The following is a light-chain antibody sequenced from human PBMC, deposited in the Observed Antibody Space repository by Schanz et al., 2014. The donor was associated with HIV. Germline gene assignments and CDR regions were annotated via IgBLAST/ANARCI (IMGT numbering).Light chain of an antibody. J-gene: IGKJ1*01. V-gene: IGKV3-15*01. CDR1: QSVPTT. Sequence: EIVLTQSPDILSLSPGERATLSCRASQSVPTTFLAWYQQKPGQAPRLLIYGASTRATGIPARFSGSGSGTEFTLTISSLQSEDFAVYYCQQYNRRTFGQGTKVEIK. CDR3: QQYNRRT. CDR2: GAS.